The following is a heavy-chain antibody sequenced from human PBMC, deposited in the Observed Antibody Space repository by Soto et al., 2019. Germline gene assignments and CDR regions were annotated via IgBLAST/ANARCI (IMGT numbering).Heavy chain of an antibody. V-gene: IGHV1-69*02. CDR2: IIPILGIA. D-gene: IGHD6-19*01. CDR1: GGTFSSYT. J-gene: IGHJ5*02. CDR3: ATSIAVAGRRFDP. Sequence: QVQLVQSGAEVKKPGSSVKVSCKASGGTFSSYTISWVRQAPGQGLEWMGRIIPILGIANYAQKFQGRVTITADKSTSTAYMELSSLRSEDTAVYYCATSIAVAGRRFDPWGQGTLVTVSS.